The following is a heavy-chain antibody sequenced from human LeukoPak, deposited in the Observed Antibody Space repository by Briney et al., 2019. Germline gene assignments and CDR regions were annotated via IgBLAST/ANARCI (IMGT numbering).Heavy chain of an antibody. J-gene: IGHJ4*01. CDR3: ARELPREVTLDY. Sequence: GGALRLSRVASLYDFFIYGLQWVRQAPGEGVVLVSRIFTDGSTTRFLGSVKGPIPISRDNGKKTLYLEMKSVRVEDTAVYYCARELPREVTLDYWGQGTLVTVSP. V-gene: IGHV3-74*01. CDR2: IFTDGSTT. D-gene: IGHD2-21*02. CDR1: LYDFFIYG.